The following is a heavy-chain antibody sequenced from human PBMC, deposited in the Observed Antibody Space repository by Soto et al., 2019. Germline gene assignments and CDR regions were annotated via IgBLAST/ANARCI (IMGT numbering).Heavy chain of an antibody. Sequence: QVRLHESGPGLVKPSETLSLTCTVSTDSFNDYYWSWIRQPPGKGLEWIGSIYHTGNTNYNPSLDCPVSISVDTSKIPLSLSLSSVTASDTVVYYCARDVGVHDAFDIWGQGTLVTVSS. CDR3: ARDVGVHDAFDI. CDR2: IYHTGNT. V-gene: IGHV4-59*13. J-gene: IGHJ3*02. D-gene: IGHD1-1*01. CDR1: TDSFNDYY.